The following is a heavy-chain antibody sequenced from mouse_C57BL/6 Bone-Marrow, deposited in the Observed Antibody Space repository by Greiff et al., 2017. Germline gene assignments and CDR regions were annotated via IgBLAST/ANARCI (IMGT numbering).Heavy chain of an antibody. CDR2: IYPGDGDT. CDR3: VRYGIYYGSSYGAWFAY. Sequence: VQLQQSGAELVKPGASVKISCKASGYAFSSYWMNWVKQRPGKGLEWIGQIYPGDGDTNYNGKFKGKATLTADKSSSTAYMQLSSLTSEDSAVYFCVRYGIYYGSSYGAWFAYWGQGTLVTVSA. CDR1: GYAFSSYW. D-gene: IGHD1-1*01. J-gene: IGHJ3*01. V-gene: IGHV1-80*01.